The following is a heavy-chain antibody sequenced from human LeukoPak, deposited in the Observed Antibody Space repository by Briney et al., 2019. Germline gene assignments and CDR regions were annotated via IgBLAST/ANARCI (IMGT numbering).Heavy chain of an antibody. Sequence: ASVKVSCKASGYIFTSYGISWVRQAPGQGLEWMGWINTNTGNPTYAQGFTGRFVFSLDTSVSTAYLQISSLKAEDTAVYYCARLPSENWFDPWGQGTLVTVSS. CDR2: INTNTGNP. J-gene: IGHJ5*02. CDR3: ARLPSENWFDP. CDR1: GYIFTSYG. V-gene: IGHV7-4-1*02.